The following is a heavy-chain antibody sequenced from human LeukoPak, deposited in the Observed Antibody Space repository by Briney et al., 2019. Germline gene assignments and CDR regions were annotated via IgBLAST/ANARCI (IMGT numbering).Heavy chain of an antibody. CDR2: IYYSGST. CDR1: GYSISSGYY. CDR3: ARRIVVVPAAIRNGDAFDI. J-gene: IGHJ3*02. V-gene: IGHV4-38-2*01. D-gene: IGHD2-2*01. Sequence: PSETLSLTCVVSGYSISSGYYWGWIRQPPGRGLEWIGSIYYSGSTYYNPSLRSRITMSMDTSKNQFSLRLNSVTAADTAIYYCARRIVVVPAAIRNGDAFDIWGRGTMATVSS.